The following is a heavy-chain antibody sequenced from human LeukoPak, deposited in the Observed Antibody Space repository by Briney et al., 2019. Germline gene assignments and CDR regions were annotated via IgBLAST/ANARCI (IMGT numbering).Heavy chain of an antibody. CDR3: ARDSVAAAGTVGYYYGMDV. CDR2: IYYSGST. J-gene: IGHJ6*02. D-gene: IGHD6-13*01. CDR1: GGSISSGGYY. Sequence: PSQTLSLTCTVSGGSISSGGYYWSWLRQHPGKGLEWIGYIYYSGSTYYNPSLKSRVTISVDTSKNQFSLKLSSVTAADTAVYYCARDSVAAAGTVGYYYGMDVWGQGTTVTVSS. V-gene: IGHV4-31*03.